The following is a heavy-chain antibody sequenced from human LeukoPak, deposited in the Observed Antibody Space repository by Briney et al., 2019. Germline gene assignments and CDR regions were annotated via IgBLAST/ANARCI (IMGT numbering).Heavy chain of an antibody. CDR3: ASGISKTYGSGSYYGFDP. CDR1: GGSVSSSIYY. Sequence: SETLSLTCTVSGGSVSSSIYYWGWIRQPPGKGLEWIGEINHSGSTNYNPSLKSRVTISVDTSKNQFSLKLSSVTAADAAVYYCASGISKTYGSGSYYGFDPWGQGTLVTVSS. J-gene: IGHJ5*02. V-gene: IGHV4-39*07. D-gene: IGHD3-10*01. CDR2: INHSGST.